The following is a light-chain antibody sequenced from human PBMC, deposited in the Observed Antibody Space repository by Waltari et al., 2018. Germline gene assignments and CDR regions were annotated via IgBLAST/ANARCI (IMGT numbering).Light chain of an antibody. CDR2: AAS. Sequence: DIQRTESPRSRTASVGGRVTITCRASQSINTYLNWYQQKLGNAPTLLIYAASNLQNGVPSRFSGSGSETAFTLTISSLQPEDFAPYYCPQTFSSPSSFGQGTKLEIK. CDR1: QSINTY. J-gene: IGKJ2*03. CDR3: PQTFSSPSS. V-gene: IGKV1-39*01.